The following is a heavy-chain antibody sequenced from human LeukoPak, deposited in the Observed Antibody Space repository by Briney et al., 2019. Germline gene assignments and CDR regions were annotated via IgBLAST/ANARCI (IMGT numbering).Heavy chain of an antibody. V-gene: IGHV3-74*03. CDR3: AKLGGSGSYSTYYFDY. J-gene: IGHJ4*02. CDR2: INPNSRII. Sequence: TGGSLRLSCAASGFTFSTYWMHWVRQAPGKGLVWVARINPNSRIITYADSVKGRFTISRDNSKNTLYLQMNSLRAEDTAVYYCAKLGGSGSYSTYYFDYWGQGTLVTVSS. CDR1: GFTFSTYW. D-gene: IGHD3-10*01.